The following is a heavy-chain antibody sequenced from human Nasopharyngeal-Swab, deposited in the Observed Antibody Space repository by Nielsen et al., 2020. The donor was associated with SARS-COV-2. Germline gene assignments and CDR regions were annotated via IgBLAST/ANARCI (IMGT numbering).Heavy chain of an antibody. Sequence: GESLKISCAASGFTFSSYWMSWVRQAPGKGLEWVANIKQDGSNKYYADSVKGRFTISRDNSKNTLYLQMNSLRAEDTAIYYCARDEAGTANSGFDYWGQGTLVTVSS. V-gene: IGHV3-7*01. CDR1: GFTFSSYW. D-gene: IGHD1-1*01. J-gene: IGHJ4*02. CDR2: IKQDGSNK. CDR3: ARDEAGTANSGFDY.